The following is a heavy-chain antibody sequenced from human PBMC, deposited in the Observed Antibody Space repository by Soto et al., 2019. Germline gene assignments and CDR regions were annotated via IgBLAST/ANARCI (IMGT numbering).Heavy chain of an antibody. CDR2: VSGGISGSTGYR. Sequence: GGSLRLSCAASGFTFSTYAMSWVRQAPGKGLEWVSAVSGGISGSTGYRYYADSVKGRFTISRDNSKNTVYLQMNSLRAEDTAIYYCAREVRGTTVTTNFDYRGQGTLVPTSS. CDR3: AREVRGTTVTTNFDY. D-gene: IGHD4-4*01. V-gene: IGHV3-23*01. CDR1: GFTFSTYA. J-gene: IGHJ4*02.